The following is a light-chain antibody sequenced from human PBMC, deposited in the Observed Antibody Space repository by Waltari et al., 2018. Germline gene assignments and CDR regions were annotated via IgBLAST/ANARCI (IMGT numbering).Light chain of an antibody. J-gene: IGKJ1*01. Sequence: EIVMTQSRATLSVSPGERATLSCRASQSVADNLAWYQHKPGQAPRLLIYGASTRATGIPGRFSGSGSGTEFTLTISGLQSEDFALYYCQQYNHWPPSTFGQGTKVEIK. CDR1: QSVADN. CDR3: QQYNHWPPST. CDR2: GAS. V-gene: IGKV3-15*01.